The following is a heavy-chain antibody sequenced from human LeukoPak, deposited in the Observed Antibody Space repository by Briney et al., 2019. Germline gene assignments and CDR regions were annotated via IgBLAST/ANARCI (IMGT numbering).Heavy chain of an antibody. Sequence: SETLSLTCTVSGGSISSSNYYWGWIRQPPGKGLEWIGSIYYSGSTYYSPSLKSRVTISVDTSKNQFSLKLSSVTAADTAVYYCARDWGTTSPLEDYWGQGTLVTVSS. CDR1: GGSISSSNYY. V-gene: IGHV4-39*07. CDR2: IYYSGST. D-gene: IGHD3-16*01. J-gene: IGHJ4*02. CDR3: ARDWGTTSPLEDY.